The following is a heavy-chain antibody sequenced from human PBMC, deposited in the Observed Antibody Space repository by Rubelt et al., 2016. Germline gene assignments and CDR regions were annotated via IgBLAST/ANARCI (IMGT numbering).Heavy chain of an antibody. V-gene: IGHV4-39*07. CDR1: GASISSSTTYY. CDR2: IYYSGIT. D-gene: IGHD2-2*01. Sequence: QLQLQESGPGLVKPSETLSLTCTVSGASISSSTTYYWGWIRQPPGKGLEWIGSIYYSGITYYNPSLQRRVTIPVDTSKNQFSLKLRSGTAADTAVYYCARVNSVVVPSANLDYWGQGTLVTVSS. J-gene: IGHJ4*02. CDR3: ARVNSVVVPSANLDY.